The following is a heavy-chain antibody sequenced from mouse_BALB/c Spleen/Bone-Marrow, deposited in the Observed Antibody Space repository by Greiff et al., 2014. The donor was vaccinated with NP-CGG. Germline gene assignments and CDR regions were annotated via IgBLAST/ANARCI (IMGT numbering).Heavy chain of an antibody. CDR2: IHYSGGT. CDR3: ARWNGYYAMDY. V-gene: IGHV3-1*02. J-gene: IGHJ4*01. Sequence: EVKLQESGPALVKPSQSLSLTCTVTGYSITSGYSWHWIRQFPGNTLEWMGYIHYSGGTNYNPSLKSRIFITRDTSKNQFFLQLNSVTTEDTATYYCARWNGYYAMDYWGQGTSVTVSP. CDR1: GYSITSGYS. D-gene: IGHD1-2*01.